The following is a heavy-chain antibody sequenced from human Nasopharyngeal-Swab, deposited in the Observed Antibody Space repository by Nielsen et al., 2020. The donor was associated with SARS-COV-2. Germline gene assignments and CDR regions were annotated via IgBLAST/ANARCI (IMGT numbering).Heavy chain of an antibody. Sequence: GESLKIPCVASGFTFSNYWMHWVRQAPGKGLVWVSRTDEYGTTINYADSVKGRFAISRDNAKNTLYLQMNSLRADDTAMYYCASDPSGRDDFWGQGTLVTVAS. V-gene: IGHV3-74*01. CDR1: GFTFSNYW. CDR3: ASDPSGRDDF. CDR2: TDEYGTTI. J-gene: IGHJ4*02. D-gene: IGHD6-19*01.